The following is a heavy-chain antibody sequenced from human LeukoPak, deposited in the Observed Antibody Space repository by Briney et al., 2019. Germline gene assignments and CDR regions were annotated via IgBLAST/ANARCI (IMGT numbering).Heavy chain of an antibody. CDR2: IRYDGSNK. CDR1: GFTFSSYG. Sequence: GGSLRLSCAASGFTFSSYGMHWVRQAPGKGLEWVAFIRYDGSNKYYADSVKGRFTISRDNSKNTLYLQMNSLRAEDTAVYYCARGYSSSWHHYYYYMDVWGKGTTVTVSS. CDR3: ARGYSSSWHHYYYYMDV. D-gene: IGHD6-13*01. J-gene: IGHJ6*03. V-gene: IGHV3-30*02.